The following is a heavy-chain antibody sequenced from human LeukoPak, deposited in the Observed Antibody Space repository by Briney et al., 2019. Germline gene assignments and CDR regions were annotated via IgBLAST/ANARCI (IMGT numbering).Heavy chain of an antibody. CDR1: GFDFSSNW. CDR2: IKGDGIST. V-gene: IGHV3-74*01. J-gene: IGHJ4*02. CDR3: AKDHYWSIDY. Sequence: PGGSLRLSCAASGFDFSSNWMHWVSHALGQGLVWVSRIKGDGISTNYADSVKGRFTISRDIAKNTLYLQMNSLRAEDTGVYYCAKDHYWSIDYWGRGTLVTVSS. D-gene: IGHD3-3*01.